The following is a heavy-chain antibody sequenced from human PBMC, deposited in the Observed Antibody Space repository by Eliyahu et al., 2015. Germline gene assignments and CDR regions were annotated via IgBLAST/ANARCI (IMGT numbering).Heavy chain of an antibody. J-gene: IGHJ4*02. Sequence: ASVKVSCKASGYTFTSYAMHWVRQAPGQRLEWMGWINAGNGNTKYSQKFQGRVTITRDTSASTAYMELSSLRSEDTAVYYCARDEEYSYGIDYWGQGTLVTVSS. CDR2: INAGNGNT. CDR3: ARDEEYSYGIDY. D-gene: IGHD5-18*01. V-gene: IGHV1-3*01. CDR1: GYTFTSYA.